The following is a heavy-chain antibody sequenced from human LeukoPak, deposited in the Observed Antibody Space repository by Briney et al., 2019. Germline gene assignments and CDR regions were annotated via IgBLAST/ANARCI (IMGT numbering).Heavy chain of an antibody. CDR3: AREVDYGGNSPAFDI. J-gene: IGHJ3*02. Sequence: SSETLSLTCTVSGGSISSYYWSWIRQPPGKGLEWIGYIYYSGSTNYNPSLKSRVTISVDTSKNQFSLKLSSVTAADTAVYYCAREVDYGGNSPAFDIWGQGTMVTVSS. V-gene: IGHV4-59*01. CDR2: IYYSGST. CDR1: GGSISSYY. D-gene: IGHD4-23*01.